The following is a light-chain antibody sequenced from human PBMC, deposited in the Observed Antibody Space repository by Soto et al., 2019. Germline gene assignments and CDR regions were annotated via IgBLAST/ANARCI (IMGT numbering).Light chain of an antibody. Sequence: QSVLTQPASVSGSPGQSITISCTGTSSDVGSYNLVSWYQQHPGKAPKLMIYEGSKRPSGVSNRFSGSKSGNTASLTISGVQAEDEADYYCCSYAGSSTFLWVFGGGTKLTVL. CDR3: CSYAGSSTFLWV. J-gene: IGLJ3*02. CDR2: EGS. V-gene: IGLV2-23*01. CDR1: SSDVGSYNL.